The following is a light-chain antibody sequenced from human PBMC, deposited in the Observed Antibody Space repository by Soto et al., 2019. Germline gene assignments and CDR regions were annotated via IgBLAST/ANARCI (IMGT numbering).Light chain of an antibody. V-gene: IGKV1-27*01. CDR1: QGISNY. CDR2: GAS. CDR3: QKYDSAPTWT. J-gene: IGKJ1*01. Sequence: DIRMTQSPSSLSASVGDRVTITCRASQGISNYLAWYQQKPGKVPKLLMYGASSLQSGVPSRFSGSGSGTDFTLTISSLQPEDVATYYCQKYDSAPTWTFGQGTKVHI.